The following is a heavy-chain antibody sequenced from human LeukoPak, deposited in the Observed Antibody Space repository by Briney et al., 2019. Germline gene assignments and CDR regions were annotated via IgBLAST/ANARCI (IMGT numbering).Heavy chain of an antibody. D-gene: IGHD2-2*02. CDR3: ARGYCSSTSCYSYYYYYMDV. Sequence: PSQTLSLTCTVSGGSISSGDYYWSWIRQPPGKGLEWIGYIYYSGSTNYNPSLKSRVTISVDTSKNQFSLKLSSVTAADTAVYYCARGYCSSTSCYSYYYYYMDVWGKGTTVTVSS. V-gene: IGHV4-30-4*01. J-gene: IGHJ6*03. CDR2: IYYSGST. CDR1: GGSISSGDYY.